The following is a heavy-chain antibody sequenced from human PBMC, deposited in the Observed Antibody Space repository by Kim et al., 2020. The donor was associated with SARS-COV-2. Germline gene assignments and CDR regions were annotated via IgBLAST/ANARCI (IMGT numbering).Heavy chain of an antibody. D-gene: IGHD3-16*01. CDR1: GFTFSSYW. Sequence: GGSLRLSCAASGFTFSSYWMHWVRQAPGKGLVWVSRINSDGSSTSYADSVKGRFTISRDNAKNTLYLQMNSLRAEDTAVYYCARSSREITFGGLILHFDYWAREPWSPSPQ. J-gene: IGHJ4*02. CDR2: INSDGSST. V-gene: IGHV3-74*01. CDR3: ARSSREITFGGLILHFDY.